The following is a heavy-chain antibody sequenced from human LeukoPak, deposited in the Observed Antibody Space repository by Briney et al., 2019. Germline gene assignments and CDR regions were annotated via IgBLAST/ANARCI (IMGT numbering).Heavy chain of an antibody. Sequence: PGGSLRLSCEGSAFIFSGHWMNWVRQTPGKGLEWVANIKEDGSEKYYVDSVKGRFTISRDNAKNSLYLQMNSLRAEDTAIYYCARVGTTYFFDYWGQGTLVTVSS. J-gene: IGHJ4*02. CDR3: ARVGTTYFFDY. D-gene: IGHD1-7*01. CDR2: IKEDGSEK. V-gene: IGHV3-7*03. CDR1: AFIFSGHW.